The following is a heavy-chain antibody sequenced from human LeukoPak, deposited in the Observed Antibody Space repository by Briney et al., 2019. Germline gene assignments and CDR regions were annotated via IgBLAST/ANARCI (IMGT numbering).Heavy chain of an antibody. Sequence: PGGSLRLSCAASGFTFSSYWMSWVRQAPGKGLEWVANIKQDGSEKYYVDSVKGRFTISRDNAENSVYLRMNSLRDEDTAVYYCTRGGRNTSYYWYYWGQGTLVTVSS. CDR1: GFTFSSYW. V-gene: IGHV3-7*01. J-gene: IGHJ4*02. CDR3: TRGGRNTSYYWYY. D-gene: IGHD1-26*01. CDR2: IKQDGSEK.